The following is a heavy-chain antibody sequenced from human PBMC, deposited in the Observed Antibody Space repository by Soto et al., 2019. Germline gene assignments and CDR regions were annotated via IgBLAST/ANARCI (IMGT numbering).Heavy chain of an antibody. V-gene: IGHV4-59*01. J-gene: IGHJ4*02. CDR3: ARFLHWGSVSLFDY. D-gene: IGHD7-27*01. Sequence: QVQLQESGPGLVKPSETLSLTCTVSGGSITGYSCIWIRQPHGKGLDWIGYIYYTGSTDYSSSLTSRLTISVDSSKNQFSLKLISVTAAAAAVYYCARFLHWGSVSLFDYWGQGTLVTVSS. CDR1: GGSITGYS. CDR2: IYYTGST.